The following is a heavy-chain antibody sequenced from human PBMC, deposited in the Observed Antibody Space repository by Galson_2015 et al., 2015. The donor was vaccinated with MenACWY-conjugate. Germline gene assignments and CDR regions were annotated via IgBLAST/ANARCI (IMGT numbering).Heavy chain of an antibody. Sequence: SLRLSCAASGFTFSSYAVSWVRQAPGKGLEWVSAISGSGGSTYYADSVKGRFTISRDNSKNTLYLQMNSLRAEDTAVYYCAKGKIGTGTTHAFDIWGQGTMVTVSS. J-gene: IGHJ3*02. CDR1: GFTFSSYA. D-gene: IGHD1-7*01. CDR2: ISGSGGST. V-gene: IGHV3-23*01. CDR3: AKGKIGTGTTHAFDI.